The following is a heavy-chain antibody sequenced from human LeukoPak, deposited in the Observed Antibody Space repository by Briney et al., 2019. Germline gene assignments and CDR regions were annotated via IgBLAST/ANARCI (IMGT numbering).Heavy chain of an antibody. CDR1: GFTFRSYG. CDR2: ISYDGSNK. D-gene: IGHD1-26*01. Sequence: PGGSLRLSCAASGFTFRSYGMHWVRQAPGKGLEWVAVISYDGSNKYYADSVKGRFTISRDNSKNTLYLQMNSLRAEDTAVYYCAKDLIRLSGSYQSDAFDIWGQGTMVTVSS. V-gene: IGHV3-30*18. CDR3: AKDLIRLSGSYQSDAFDI. J-gene: IGHJ3*02.